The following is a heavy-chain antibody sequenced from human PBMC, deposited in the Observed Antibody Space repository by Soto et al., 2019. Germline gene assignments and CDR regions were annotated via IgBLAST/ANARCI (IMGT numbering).Heavy chain of an antibody. CDR3: AREPLSYHSYYYYYYMDV. J-gene: IGHJ6*03. CDR2: INHSGST. CDR1: GGSFSGYY. V-gene: IGHV4-34*01. Sequence: PSETLSLTCAVYGGSFSGYYWSWIRQPPGKGLEWIGEINHSGSTNYNPSLKSRVTISVDTSKNQFSLKLSSVTAADTAVYYCAREPLSYHSYYYYYYMDVWGKGTTVTVSS. D-gene: IGHD3-10*01.